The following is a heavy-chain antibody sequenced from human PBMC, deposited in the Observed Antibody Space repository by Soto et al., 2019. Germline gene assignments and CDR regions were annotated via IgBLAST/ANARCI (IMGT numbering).Heavy chain of an antibody. D-gene: IGHD1-26*01. Sequence: ASVKVSCKASGYTFTSYGISWVRQAPGQGLEWMGWISAYNGNTNYAQKLQGRVTMTTDTSTSTAYMELRSLRSDDTAVYYCARDYEVVGAFYGMDVWGQGTTVTVPS. CDR1: GYTFTSYG. J-gene: IGHJ6*02. V-gene: IGHV1-18*01. CDR2: ISAYNGNT. CDR3: ARDYEVVGAFYGMDV.